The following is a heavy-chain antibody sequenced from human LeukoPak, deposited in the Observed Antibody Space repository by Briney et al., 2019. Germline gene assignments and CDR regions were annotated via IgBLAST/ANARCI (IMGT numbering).Heavy chain of an antibody. CDR1: GFTFVSYW. CDR3: ARVDSGSYYYYGMDV. V-gene: IGHV3-7*04. Sequence: GGSLRLSWEASGFTFVSYWRGWFGQVPGKGLRWVANIKQDGSEKYYVDSVKGRFTISRDNAKNSLYLQMNSLRAEDTAVYYCARVDSGSYYYYGMDVWGQGTTVTVSS. CDR2: IKQDGSEK. J-gene: IGHJ6*02. D-gene: IGHD1-26*01.